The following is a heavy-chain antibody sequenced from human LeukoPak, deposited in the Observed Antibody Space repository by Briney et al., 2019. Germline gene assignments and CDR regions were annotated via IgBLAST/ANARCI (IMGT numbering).Heavy chain of an antibody. CDR3: ARSGGPGTYHQLRYNWFDP. Sequence: GGPLRLSCAASGFTLSDYHMNWFRQAPGKGLDWLSSVTTISHYIYYAGAVRGRFTISRDNAKNSLYLQMNSLRGEDTAVYYCARSGGPGTYHQLRYNWFDPWGQGTLVTVSS. J-gene: IGHJ5*02. V-gene: IGHV3-21*01. D-gene: IGHD3-10*01. CDR2: VTTISHYI. CDR1: GFTLSDYH.